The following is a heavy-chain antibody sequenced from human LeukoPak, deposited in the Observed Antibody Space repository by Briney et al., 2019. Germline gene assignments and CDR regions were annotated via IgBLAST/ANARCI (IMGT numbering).Heavy chain of an antibody. D-gene: IGHD6-19*01. V-gene: IGHV4-61*02. Sequence: PSQTLSLTCSVSGGSITSGGYYWSWLRQPAGNGLEWIVRVYSSGDTNYNPSLKSRVTISLDTSKNQFSLKLSSVTAADTAVYFCAREQGLSSDNFDSWGQGTLVTVSS. CDR2: VYSSGDT. CDR3: AREQGLSSDNFDS. CDR1: GGSITSGGYY. J-gene: IGHJ4*02.